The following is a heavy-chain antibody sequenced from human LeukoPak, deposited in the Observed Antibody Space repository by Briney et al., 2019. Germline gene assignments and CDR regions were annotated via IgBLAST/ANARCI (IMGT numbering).Heavy chain of an antibody. D-gene: IGHD5-18*01. CDR3: GGGGGRDTAMVTDGDY. CDR1: GFTFSSYE. Sequence: GGSLTLSCAASGFTFSSYEMNGVRQAPGKELAGVSYINNSYSTIYYADSLKGRFTISRDNAKNSLYLQINSLRADDTAVYYCGGGGGRDTAMVTDGDYWGQGTLVTVSS. V-gene: IGHV3-48*03. J-gene: IGHJ4*02. CDR2: INNSYSTI.